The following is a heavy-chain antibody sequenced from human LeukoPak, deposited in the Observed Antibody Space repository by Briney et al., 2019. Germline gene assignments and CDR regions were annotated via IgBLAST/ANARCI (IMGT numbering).Heavy chain of an antibody. Sequence: PSETLSLTCAVYGGSFSGHFWIWVRQPPGKGLEWVGDINHSGSTNYNPSLKSRVTISVDTSKNQFSLKLKSVTAADTAVYYCARGGRGEPTARRFKPGNWFDPWGQGTLVTVFS. J-gene: IGHJ5*02. CDR3: ARGGRGEPTARRFKPGNWFDP. CDR2: INHSGST. V-gene: IGHV4-34*01. CDR1: GGSFSGHF. D-gene: IGHD3-10*01.